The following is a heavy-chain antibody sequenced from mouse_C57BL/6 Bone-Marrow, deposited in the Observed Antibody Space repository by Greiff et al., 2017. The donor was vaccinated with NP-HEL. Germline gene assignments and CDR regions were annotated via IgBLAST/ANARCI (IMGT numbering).Heavy chain of an antibody. J-gene: IGHJ1*03. CDR2: IYPGDGDT. CDR3: ARWDYYGSSHWYFDV. V-gene: IGHV1-80*01. D-gene: IGHD1-1*01. Sequence: QVQLKQSGAELVKPGASVKISCKASGYAFSSYWMNWVKQRPGKGLEWIGQIYPGDGDTNYNGKFKGKATLTADKSSSTAYMQLSSLTSEDSAVYFCARWDYYGSSHWYFDVWGTGTTVTVSS. CDR1: GYAFSSYW.